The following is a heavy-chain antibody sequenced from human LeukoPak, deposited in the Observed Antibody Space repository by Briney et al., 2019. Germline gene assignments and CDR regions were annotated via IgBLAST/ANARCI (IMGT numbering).Heavy chain of an antibody. J-gene: IGHJ4*02. CDR2: ISSSSSYI. Sequence: GGSLRLSCAASGFTFSSYSMNWVRQAPGKGLEWVSSISSSSSYIYYADSVKGRFTISRDNAKNSLYLQMNSLRAEDTAVYYCARGSRAYVGYPYYFDYWGQGTLVTVSS. D-gene: IGHD5-18*01. V-gene: IGHV3-21*01. CDR3: ARGSRAYVGYPYYFDY. CDR1: GFTFSSYS.